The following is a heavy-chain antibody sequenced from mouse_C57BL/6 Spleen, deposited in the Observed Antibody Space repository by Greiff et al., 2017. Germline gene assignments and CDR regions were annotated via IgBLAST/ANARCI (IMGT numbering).Heavy chain of an antibody. V-gene: IGHV10-1*01. Sequence: DVMLVESGGGLVQPKGSLKLSCAASGFSFNTYAMNWVRQAPGKGLEWVARIRSKSNNYATYYADSVKDRFTISRDDSESMLYLQMNNLKTEDTAMYYCVRHAPNYYGSSYGYFDVWGTGTTVTVSS. CDR2: IRSKSNNYAT. J-gene: IGHJ1*03. CDR3: VRHAPNYYGSSYGYFDV. CDR1: GFSFNTYA. D-gene: IGHD1-1*01.